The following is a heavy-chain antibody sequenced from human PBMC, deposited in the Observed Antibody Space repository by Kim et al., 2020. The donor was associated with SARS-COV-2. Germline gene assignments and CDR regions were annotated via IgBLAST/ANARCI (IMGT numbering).Heavy chain of an antibody. V-gene: IGHV3-74*01. J-gene: IGHJ6*02. CDR1: GFTFNIYW. Sequence: GGSLRLSCVASGFTFNIYWMHWVRQTPGKGLVWVSRINSDGSSRSYADSVKGRFTISRDNTKNTLYLQMNSLRAEDTAVYYCTRDSYYYDSGSYYYHGMEVWGQGTTVTVSS. D-gene: IGHD3-10*01. CDR2: INSDGSSR. CDR3: TRDSYYYDSGSYYYHGMEV.